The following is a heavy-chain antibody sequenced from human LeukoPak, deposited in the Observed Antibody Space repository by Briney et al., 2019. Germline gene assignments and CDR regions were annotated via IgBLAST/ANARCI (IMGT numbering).Heavy chain of an antibody. J-gene: IGHJ4*02. V-gene: IGHV3-23*01. Sequence: GGSLRLSCATSGFTFSIYTMNWVRQAPGKGLEWVSSLSGNGGVTYYADSVKGRFTISRDNSKNTLFLQMNSLRADDTAVYYCAKGQSGTNLGDYWGQGTLVTVS. CDR3: AKGQSGTNLGDY. CDR1: GFTFSIYT. D-gene: IGHD1-14*01. CDR2: LSGNGGVT.